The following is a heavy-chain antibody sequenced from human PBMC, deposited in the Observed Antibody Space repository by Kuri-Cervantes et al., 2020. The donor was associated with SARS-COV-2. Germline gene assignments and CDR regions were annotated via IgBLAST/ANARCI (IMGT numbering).Heavy chain of an antibody. D-gene: IGHD6-13*01. V-gene: IGHV4-39*01. CDR2: IYYSGST. Sequence: GSLRLSCTVSGGSISSGSYYWSWIRQPAGKGLEWIGSIYYSGSTYYNPSLKSRVTISVDTPKNQFSLKLSSVTAADTAVYYCARHEYSSSWVDYWGQGTLVTVSS. J-gene: IGHJ4*02. CDR3: ARHEYSSSWVDY. CDR1: GGSISSGSYY.